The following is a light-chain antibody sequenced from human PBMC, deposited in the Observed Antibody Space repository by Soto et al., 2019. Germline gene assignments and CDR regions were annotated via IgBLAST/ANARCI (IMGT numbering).Light chain of an antibody. J-gene: IGKJ5*01. CDR1: QGIRSY. CDR3: QQVNSYPIT. Sequence: DIPLTQSPSFLSASVGDRVTITCRASQGIRSYLAWYQHTPGKAPKFLIYAASTLQSGVPSRFSGSGSGTEFTLTISSLQPEDFATYYCQQVNSYPITFGQGTRLEIK. V-gene: IGKV1-9*01. CDR2: AAS.